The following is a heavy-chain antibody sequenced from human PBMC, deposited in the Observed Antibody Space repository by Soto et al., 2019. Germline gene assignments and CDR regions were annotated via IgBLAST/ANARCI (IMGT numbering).Heavy chain of an antibody. V-gene: IGHV4-59*01. Sequence: QVQLQESGPGLVKPSETLSLTCTVSGGSISSYYWSWIRQPPGKGLEWIGYIYYSGSTNYNPSLKGRVTRSVATSKNQFSRTLSSVTAAATAVYYCARGVGYGDYQRWGQGTLVTVSS. CDR1: GGSISSYY. D-gene: IGHD4-17*01. CDR3: ARGVGYGDYQR. CDR2: IYYSGST. J-gene: IGHJ4*02.